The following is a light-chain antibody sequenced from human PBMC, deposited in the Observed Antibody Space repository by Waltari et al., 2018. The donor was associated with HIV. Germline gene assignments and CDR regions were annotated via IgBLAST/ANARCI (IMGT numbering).Light chain of an antibody. V-gene: IGLV6-57*01. J-gene: IGLJ2*01. CDR3: HSYDSDNQI. Sequence: NFMLTQPHSVSDSPGKTVTISCTRNSASIASNSVQWYQRRPVSSPTTVIFDHSQRPSGVSDRFSASIDTSSNSASLTIVGLKTEDEGDFFCHSYDSDNQIFGGGTKLTVL. CDR2: DHS. CDR1: SASIASNS.